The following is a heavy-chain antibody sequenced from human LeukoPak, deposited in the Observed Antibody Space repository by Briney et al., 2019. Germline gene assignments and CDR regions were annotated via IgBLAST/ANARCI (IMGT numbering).Heavy chain of an antibody. V-gene: IGHV4-34*01. CDR2: INRSGST. CDR1: GGSFSGYY. D-gene: IGHD5-18*01. Sequence: SETLSLTCAVYGGSFSGYYWSWIRQPPGKGLEWIGEINRSGSTNYNPSLKSRVTISVDTSKNQFSLKLSSVTAADTAVYYCARVNTAMAEFDYWGQRTLVTVSS. J-gene: IGHJ4*02. CDR3: ARVNTAMAEFDY.